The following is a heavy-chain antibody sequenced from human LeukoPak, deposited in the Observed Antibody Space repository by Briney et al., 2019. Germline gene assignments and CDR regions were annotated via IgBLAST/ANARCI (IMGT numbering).Heavy chain of an antibody. D-gene: IGHD3-22*01. CDR3: ARHRLNYYDSSGPYYFDY. CDR2: IYYSGST. J-gene: IGHJ4*02. Sequence: SETLSLTCTVSGVSISSSSYYWGWIRQSAGKWLEWNGSIYYSGSTYNNPPLKSRVTISVDTSKNQFSLKLSSVTAADTAMYYCARHRLNYYDSSGPYYFDYWGQGTLVTVSS. V-gene: IGHV4-39*01. CDR1: GVSISSSSYY.